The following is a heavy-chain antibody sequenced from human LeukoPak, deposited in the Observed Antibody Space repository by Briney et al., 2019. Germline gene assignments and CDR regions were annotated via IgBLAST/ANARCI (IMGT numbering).Heavy chain of an antibody. V-gene: IGHV1-24*01. CDR1: GYTLTELS. Sequence: ASVKVSCKVSGYTLTELSMHWVRQAPGKGLEWMGGFDPEDGETTYAQKFQGRVTMTEDTSTDTAYMELSSLRSEDTAVYYCATVAIAARGFDYWGQGTLVTVSS. D-gene: IGHD6-6*01. J-gene: IGHJ4*02. CDR2: FDPEDGET. CDR3: ATVAIAARGFDY.